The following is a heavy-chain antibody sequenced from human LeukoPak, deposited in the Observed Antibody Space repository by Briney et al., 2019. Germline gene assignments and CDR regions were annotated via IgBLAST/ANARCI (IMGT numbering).Heavy chain of an antibody. CDR2: INPNSGGT. Sequence: ASVKVSFRASGYTFTGYYMHWVRQAPGQGLEWMGWINPNSGGTNYAQKFQGRVTMTRNTSISTAYMELSSLRSEDTAVYYCARVSRAAGSVGLWLVSYGMDVWGQGTTVTVSS. CDR3: ARVSRAAGSVGLWLVSYGMDV. CDR1: GYTFTGYY. V-gene: IGHV1-2*02. J-gene: IGHJ6*02. D-gene: IGHD6-13*01.